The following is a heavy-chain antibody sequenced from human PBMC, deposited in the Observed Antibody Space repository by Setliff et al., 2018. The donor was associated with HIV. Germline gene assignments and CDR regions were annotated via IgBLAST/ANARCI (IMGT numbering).Heavy chain of an antibody. J-gene: IGHJ4*02. CDR3: ARDAYDSSGYYYSLDY. Sequence: GGSLRLSCAASGFTFSTYTMNWVRQAPGKGLEWVSFITPTSSFLKYADSVKGRFTISRDNAKNSVYLQMNSLGAEDTAVYYCARDAYDSSGYYYSLDYWGQGTLVTVSS. CDR1: GFTFSTYT. D-gene: IGHD3-22*01. CDR2: ITPTSSFL. V-gene: IGHV3-21*01.